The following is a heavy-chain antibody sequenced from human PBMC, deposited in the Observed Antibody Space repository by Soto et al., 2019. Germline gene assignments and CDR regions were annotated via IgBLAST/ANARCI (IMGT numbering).Heavy chain of an antibody. CDR3: ARHNSQWPNWFDP. Sequence: QVQQVQSGAEVKRPGASAKVSCKASGYTFTSYGFSWVRQAPGQGLEWMGWISAYDGSTNYAQKFQGRVTTTTDTSTSTAYMELKSLRSDDTAVYYCARHNSQWPNWFDPWGQGTLVTVSS. V-gene: IGHV1-18*01. CDR2: ISAYDGST. CDR1: GYTFTSYG. D-gene: IGHD1-1*01. J-gene: IGHJ5*02.